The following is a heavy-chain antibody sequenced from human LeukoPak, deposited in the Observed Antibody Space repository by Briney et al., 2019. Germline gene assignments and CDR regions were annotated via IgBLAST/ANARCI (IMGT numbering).Heavy chain of an antibody. D-gene: IGHD6-19*01. CDR2: IIPIFGTA. J-gene: IGHJ6*03. Sequence: GASVKVSCKASGGTFSSYAISWVRQAPGQGLEWMGGIIPIFGTANYAQKFQGRVTITADESTSTAYMELSSLRSEDTAVYYCARGGSGWGYYYMDVWGKGTTVTVSS. V-gene: IGHV1-69*13. CDR3: ARGGSGWGYYYMDV. CDR1: GGTFSSYA.